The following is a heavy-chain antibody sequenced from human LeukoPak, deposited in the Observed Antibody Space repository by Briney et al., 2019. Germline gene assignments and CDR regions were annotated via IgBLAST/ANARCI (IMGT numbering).Heavy chain of an antibody. CDR3: ARGRGRPTIFGVVIQNWFDP. CDR2: IYYSGST. J-gene: IGHJ5*02. V-gene: IGHV4-39*07. CDR1: DGSISSSSYY. D-gene: IGHD3-3*01. Sequence: SETLSLTCTDSDGSISSSSYYWGWIRQPPGKGLEWIGYIYYSGSTNYNPSLKSRVTISVDTSKNQFSLKLSSVTAADTAVYYCARGRGRPTIFGVVIQNWFDPWGQGTLVTVSS.